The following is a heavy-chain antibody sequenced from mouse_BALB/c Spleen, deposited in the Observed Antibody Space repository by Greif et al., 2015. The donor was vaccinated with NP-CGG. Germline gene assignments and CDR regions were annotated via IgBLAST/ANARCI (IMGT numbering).Heavy chain of an antibody. CDR3: ASGDYDGVGAMDY. J-gene: IGHJ4*01. V-gene: IGHV14-3*02. Sequence: EVKLVESGAELVKPGASVKLSCTASGYNIKDTYMHWVKQRPEQGLEWIGRIDPANGITKYDPKFQGKATITADTSSNTAYLQLSSLTSEDTAVYYCASGDYDGVGAMDYWGQGTSVTVSS. CDR2: IDPANGIT. CDR1: GYNIKDTY. D-gene: IGHD2-4*01.